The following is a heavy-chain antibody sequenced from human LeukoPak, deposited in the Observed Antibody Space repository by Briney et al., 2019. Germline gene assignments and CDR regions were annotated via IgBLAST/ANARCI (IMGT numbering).Heavy chain of an antibody. D-gene: IGHD6-13*01. CDR2: INPNSGGT. CDR3: ARSSSWYYFDY. Sequence: ASVKVSCKASGYTFTGYYMHWVRQAPGQGLEWMGWINPNSGGTTYAQKFQGRVTMTRDTSISTAYMELSRLRSDDTAVYYCARSSSWYYFDYWGQGTLVTVSS. J-gene: IGHJ4*02. V-gene: IGHV1-2*02. CDR1: GYTFTGYY.